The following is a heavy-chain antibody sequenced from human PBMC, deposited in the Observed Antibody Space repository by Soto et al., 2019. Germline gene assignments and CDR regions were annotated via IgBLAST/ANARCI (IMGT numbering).Heavy chain of an antibody. J-gene: IGHJ6*02. Sequence: PSETLSLTCTAPGGPISSSSYYWGWIRQPPGRGLEWIGHIHYSGSTNYNPSLKSRVTISVDTSKNQVSLKLSSVTAADTAMYFCARQVSSAWPPYYYDMDVWGQGTTVTVSS. CDR3: ARQVSSAWPPYYYDMDV. CDR1: GGPISSSSYY. V-gene: IGHV4-61*05. D-gene: IGHD6-25*01. CDR2: IHYSGST.